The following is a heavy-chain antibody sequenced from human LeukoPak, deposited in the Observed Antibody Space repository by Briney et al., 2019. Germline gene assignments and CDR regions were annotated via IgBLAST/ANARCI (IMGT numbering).Heavy chain of an antibody. CDR2: IYHSGPT. Sequence: SETLSLTCSVSSFSISSGHYWGWIRPPPGEGLEWIGSIYHSGPTYYNPSLKSRVTISVDTSKNHFSLTLTSVTAADTAVYYCARDVDRFDYWGQGTLVTVSS. CDR1: SFSISSGHY. J-gene: IGHJ4*02. V-gene: IGHV4-38-2*02. CDR3: ARDVDRFDY. D-gene: IGHD2-21*01.